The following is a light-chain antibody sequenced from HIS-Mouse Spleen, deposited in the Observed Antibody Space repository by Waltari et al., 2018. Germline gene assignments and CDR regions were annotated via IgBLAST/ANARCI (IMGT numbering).Light chain of an antibody. CDR1: SPNIGSNY. Sequence: QSVLTQPPSASGTPGQRVTIYCSGSSPNIGSNYVYWYHQLPGTAPKLLIYRNNQRPSGVPDRFSGSKSGTSASLAISGLRSEDEADYYCAAWDDSLSGPVFGGGTKLTVL. CDR2: RNN. V-gene: IGLV1-47*01. J-gene: IGLJ3*02. CDR3: AAWDDSLSGPV.